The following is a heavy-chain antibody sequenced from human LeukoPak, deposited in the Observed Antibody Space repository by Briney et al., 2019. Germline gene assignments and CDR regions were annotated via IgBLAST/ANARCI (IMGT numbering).Heavy chain of an antibody. D-gene: IGHD6-19*01. CDR1: GFTFSDYY. CDR3: ARGLYSSGWYEGSDY. J-gene: IGHJ4*02. V-gene: IGHV4-34*01. Sequence: GSLRLSCAASGFTFSDYYMSWIRQPPGKGLEWIGEINHSGSTNYNPSLKSRVTISVDTSKNQFSLKLSSVTAADTAVYYCARGLYSSGWYEGSDYWGQGTLVTVSS. CDR2: INHSGST.